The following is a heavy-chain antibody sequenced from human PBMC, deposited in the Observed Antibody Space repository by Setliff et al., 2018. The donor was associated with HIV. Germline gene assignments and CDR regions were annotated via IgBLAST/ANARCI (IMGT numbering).Heavy chain of an antibody. CDR1: GGSFSGFS. V-gene: IGHV4-34*01. CDR3: SRGPTIRGSFTGVVYTAPLPSFDT. CDR2: INNYGVT. Sequence: SETLSLTCAVYGGSFSGFSWNWIRQQPGKGLEWIGDINNYGVTLYTSSLAGRVTISVDTSKNQFSLTLKSLTVADTALYFCSRGPTIRGSFTGVVYTAPLPSFDTWSQGSLVTVSS. J-gene: IGHJ4*02. D-gene: IGHD3-3*01.